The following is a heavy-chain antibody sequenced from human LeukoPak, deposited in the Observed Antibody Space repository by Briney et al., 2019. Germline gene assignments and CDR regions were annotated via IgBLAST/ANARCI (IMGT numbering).Heavy chain of an antibody. D-gene: IGHD3-3*01. CDR2: IKQDGSEK. J-gene: IGHJ3*02. CDR1: GFTFSSYW. V-gene: IGHV3-7*01. Sequence: PGGSLRLSCAASGFTFSSYWMSWVRQAPGEGLEWVANIKQDGSEKYYVDSVKGRFTISRDNAKNSPYLQMNSLRAEDTAVYYCAREGDLLRFLEWLSRPDAFDIWGQGTMVTVSS. CDR3: AREGDLLRFLEWLSRPDAFDI.